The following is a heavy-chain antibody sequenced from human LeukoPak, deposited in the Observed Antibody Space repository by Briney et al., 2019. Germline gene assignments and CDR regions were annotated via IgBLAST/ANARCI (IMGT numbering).Heavy chain of an antibody. Sequence: GGSLRLSCAASGFTFSSYGMHWVRQAPGKGLEWVAAISYDERSKEYVDSVKGRFTISRDNSKNTLYLQMNSLRAEDTAVYNCAKDRGYSHGFDYWGQGTLVTVSS. CDR1: GFTFSSYG. V-gene: IGHV3-30*18. J-gene: IGHJ4*02. D-gene: IGHD5-18*01. CDR2: ISYDERSK. CDR3: AKDRGYSHGFDY.